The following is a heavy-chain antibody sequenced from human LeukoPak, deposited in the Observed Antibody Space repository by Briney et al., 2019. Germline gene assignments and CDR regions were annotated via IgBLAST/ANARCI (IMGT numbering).Heavy chain of an antibody. J-gene: IGHJ4*02. CDR2: IRYDGSNK. CDR1: GFTFSSYG. CDR3: ANTPAYCGGDCYSNY. Sequence: AGGSLRLSCAASGFTFSSYGMHWVRQAPGKGLEWVAFIRYDGSNKYYADSVKGRFAISRDNSKNTLYLQMNSLRAEDTAVYYCANTPAYCGGDCYSNYWGQGTLVTVSS. D-gene: IGHD2-21*01. V-gene: IGHV3-30*02.